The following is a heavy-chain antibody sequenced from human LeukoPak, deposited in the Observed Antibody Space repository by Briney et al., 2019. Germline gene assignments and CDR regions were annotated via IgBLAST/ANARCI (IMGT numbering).Heavy chain of an antibody. V-gene: IGHV4-31*03. CDR3: ARVNGDYFDH. D-gene: IGHD2-8*01. CDR2: IYYSGST. Sequence: SETLSLTCTVSGGSISSGGYYWSWIRQHPGKGLEWLGFIYYSGSTSYNPSLMSRVTISVGTSQNQFSMKLSSVTAADTAVYYCARVNGDYFDHWGQGTLVTVSS. J-gene: IGHJ4*02. CDR1: GGSISSGGYY.